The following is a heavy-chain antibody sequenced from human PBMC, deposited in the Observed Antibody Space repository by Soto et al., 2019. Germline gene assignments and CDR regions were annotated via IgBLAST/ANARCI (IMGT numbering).Heavy chain of an antibody. CDR2: VSSRGNT. Sequence: QVQLQESGPGLVKPSQTLSLTCTVSGAPINSGQFYWSWIRQQPGRGLEWIGFVSSRGNTYYNPSLKGRVIIPLDKSKNQFSLQLLSVTPADTAVYFCAREGGTGFSLFDYWGRGTLVTVSS. V-gene: IGHV4-30-4*01. CDR3: AREGGTGFSLFDY. CDR1: GAPINSGQFY. J-gene: IGHJ4*02. D-gene: IGHD6-19*01.